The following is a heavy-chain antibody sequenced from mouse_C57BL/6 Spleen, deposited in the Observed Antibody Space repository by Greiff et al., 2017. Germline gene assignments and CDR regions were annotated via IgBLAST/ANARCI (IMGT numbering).Heavy chain of an antibody. V-gene: IGHV5-12*01. D-gene: IGHD2-4*01. J-gene: IGHJ4*01. CDR3: ARYDYDGGMAMDY. CDR2: ISNGGGST. Sequence: EVNVVESGGGLVQPGGSLKLSCAASGFTFSDYYMYWVRQTPEKRLEWVAYISNGGGSTYYPDTVKGRFTISRDNAKNTLYLQMSRLKSEDTAMYYCARYDYDGGMAMDYWGQGTSVTVSS. CDR1: GFTFSDYY.